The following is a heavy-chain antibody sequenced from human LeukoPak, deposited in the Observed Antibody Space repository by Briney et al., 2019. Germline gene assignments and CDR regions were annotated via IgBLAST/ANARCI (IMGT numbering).Heavy chain of an antibody. CDR1: GFTFSTYG. J-gene: IGHJ4*02. Sequence: GGSLRLSCAASGFTFSTYGMNWVRQAPGKGLEWVSAISAGGGNTYYADSVKGRFTISRDNSKNTLFLEMNSLRAEDTAVYYCAKEYSVRNQFDYWGQGTLVAVSS. D-gene: IGHD1-14*01. CDR3: AKEYSVRNQFDY. CDR2: ISAGGGNT. V-gene: IGHV3-23*01.